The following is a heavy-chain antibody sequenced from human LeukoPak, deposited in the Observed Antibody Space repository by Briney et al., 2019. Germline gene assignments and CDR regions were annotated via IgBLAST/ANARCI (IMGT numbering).Heavy chain of an antibody. CDR2: IIPIFGTA. V-gene: IGHV1-69*05. J-gene: IGHJ1*01. CDR3: ARGGRYGVYVQH. Sequence: SVKVSCKASGYTFTSYGISWVRQAPGQGLEWMGGIIPIFGTANYAQKFQGRVTITTDESTSTAYMELSSLRSEDTAVYYCARGGRYGVYVQHWGQGTLVTVSS. CDR1: GYTFTSYG. D-gene: IGHD4-17*01.